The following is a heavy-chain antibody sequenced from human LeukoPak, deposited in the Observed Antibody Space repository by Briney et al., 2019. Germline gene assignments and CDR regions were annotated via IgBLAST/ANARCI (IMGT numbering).Heavy chain of an antibody. CDR1: GGSISSYY. CDR3: ARGDDYGDYVVDY. J-gene: IGHJ4*02. CDR2: TYDSGSI. V-gene: IGHV4-59*01. D-gene: IGHD4-17*01. Sequence: PSETLSLTCTVSGGSISSYYWSWIRQPPGKGLEWIGYTYDSGSINYNPSLKSRVTISVDTSKNQFSLKLSSVTAADTAVYYCARGDDYGDYVVDYWGQGTLVTVSS.